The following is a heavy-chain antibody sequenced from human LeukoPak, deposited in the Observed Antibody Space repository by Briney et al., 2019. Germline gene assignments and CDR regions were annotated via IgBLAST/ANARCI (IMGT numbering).Heavy chain of an antibody. D-gene: IGHD6-13*01. V-gene: IGHV1-2*04. CDR3: ARGTSIAAAGTRVGGMDV. J-gene: IGHJ6*02. CDR1: GYTFTGYY. CDR2: INPNSGGT. Sequence: ASVKVSCKASGYTFTGYYMHWVRQAPGQGLEWMGWINPNSGGTNYAQKFQGWVTMTRDTSISTAYMELSRLRSDDTAVYYCARGTSIAAAGTRVGGMDVRGQGTTVTVSS.